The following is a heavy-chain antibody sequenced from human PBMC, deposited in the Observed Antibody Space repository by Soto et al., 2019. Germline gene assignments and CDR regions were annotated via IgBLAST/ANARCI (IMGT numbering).Heavy chain of an antibody. D-gene: IGHD3-22*01. CDR1: AGSISNYF. Sequence: SETLSLTCTVSAGSISNYFWSWIRRHPGQGLEWIGYISDSGSAHDNPSLGSRATMPLDTSERQFSLRLTSVTAADTAVYYCVRFGYSTNIGIDFWGQGSLVTVSS. CDR3: VRFGYSTNIGIDF. J-gene: IGHJ4*02. V-gene: IGHV4-59*12. CDR2: ISDSGSA.